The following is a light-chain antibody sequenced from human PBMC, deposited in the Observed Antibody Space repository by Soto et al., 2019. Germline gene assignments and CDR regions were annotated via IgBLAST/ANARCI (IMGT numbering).Light chain of an antibody. Sequence: IQLNQSPSTLSASVRDRVTIPCRASQSISSCLAWYQQKPGKAPKLLIYDASSLESGVPSRFSGSGSGTEFTLTISSLQPDDFAAYYCQQCYSTPLTFGGGTKVDI. V-gene: IGKV1-5*01. CDR2: DAS. CDR3: QQCYSTPLT. CDR1: QSISSC. J-gene: IGKJ4*01.